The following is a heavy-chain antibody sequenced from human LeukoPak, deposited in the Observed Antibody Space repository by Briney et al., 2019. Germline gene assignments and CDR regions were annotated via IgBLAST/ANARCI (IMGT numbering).Heavy chain of an antibody. V-gene: IGHV1-46*01. Sequence: ASVKVSCKASGYTFTSYYMHWVRQAPGQGLEWMGIINPSGGSTSYAQKFQGRVTMTRDTSTSTVYMELSSLRSEDTAVYYCARDIGFGEFGGYYYYYGMDVWGQGTTVTVSS. D-gene: IGHD3-10*01. CDR2: INPSGGST. CDR3: ARDIGFGEFGGYYYYYGMDV. CDR1: GYTFTSYY. J-gene: IGHJ6*02.